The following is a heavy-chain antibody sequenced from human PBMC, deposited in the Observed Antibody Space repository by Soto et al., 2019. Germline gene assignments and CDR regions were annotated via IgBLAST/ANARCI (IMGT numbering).Heavy chain of an antibody. CDR1: GYTFTRYY. D-gene: IGHD2-2*01. V-gene: IGHV1-46*01. J-gene: IGHJ4*02. CDR3: AKDMVLTSMPDY. Sequence: RASVKVSCKASGYTFTRYYIHWVRQAPGQGLEWMGITDPSGGSSNYEQKFQGRFTMTRDTSTSTVYMELSSLRSEDTAIYYCAKDMVLTSMPDYWGQGTLVTVSS. CDR2: TDPSGGSS.